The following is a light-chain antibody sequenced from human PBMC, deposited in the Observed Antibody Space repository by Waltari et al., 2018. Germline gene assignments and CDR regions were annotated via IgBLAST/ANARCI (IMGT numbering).Light chain of an antibody. CDR1: ESLLSPSNNMNY. Sequence: DIVMTQSPDSLALSLGERATITCHSRESLLSPSNNMNYLAWYQQRPGQPPRLLIYLTSTRESGVPDRFSGSGSGTDFTLTISSLQTEDVATYFCQQYFRGPISFGPGTKLEMK. J-gene: IGKJ3*01. V-gene: IGKV4-1*01. CDR2: LTS. CDR3: QQYFRGPIS.